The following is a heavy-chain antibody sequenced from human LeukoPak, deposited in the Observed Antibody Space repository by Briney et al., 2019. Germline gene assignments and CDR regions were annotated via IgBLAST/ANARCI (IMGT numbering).Heavy chain of an antibody. CDR1: GFTFSSYG. V-gene: IGHV3-23*01. CDR2: ISGSGGRT. CDR3: ATVHTYYYGSGSPEFDY. Sequence: GGSLRLSCAASGFTFSSYGMSWVRQAPGKGLEWVSAISGSGGRTYYADSVKGRFTISRDNSKNTLYLQMNGLRAEDTAVYYCATVHTYYYGSGSPEFDYWGQGTLVTVSS. J-gene: IGHJ4*02. D-gene: IGHD3-10*01.